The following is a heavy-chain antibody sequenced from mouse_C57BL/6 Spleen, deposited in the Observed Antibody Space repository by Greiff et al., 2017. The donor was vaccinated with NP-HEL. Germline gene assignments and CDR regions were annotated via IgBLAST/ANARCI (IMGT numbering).Heavy chain of an antibody. CDR1: GYTFTDYN. Sequence: VQLKQSGPELVKPGASVKIPCKASGYTFTDYNMDWVKQSHGKSLEWIGDINPNNGGTIYNQKFKGKATLTVDKSSSTAYMELRSLTSEDTAVYYCARRKLLLYFDYWGQGTTLTVSS. J-gene: IGHJ2*01. CDR2: INPNNGGT. V-gene: IGHV1-18*01. CDR3: ARRKLLLYFDY.